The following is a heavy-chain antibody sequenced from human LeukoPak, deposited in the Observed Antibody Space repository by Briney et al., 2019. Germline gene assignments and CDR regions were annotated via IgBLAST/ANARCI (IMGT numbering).Heavy chain of an antibody. V-gene: IGHV1-24*01. CDR1: GYTFTELS. CDR3: ATDRGTMVRGVILPRFDY. D-gene: IGHD3-10*01. J-gene: IGHJ4*02. CDR2: FDPEDGET. Sequence: EASVKVSYKVSGYTFTELSMHWVRQAPGKGLEWMGGFDPEDGETIYAQKFQGRVTMTEDTSTDTAYMELSSLRSEDTAVYYCATDRGTMVRGVILPRFDYWGQGTLVTVSS.